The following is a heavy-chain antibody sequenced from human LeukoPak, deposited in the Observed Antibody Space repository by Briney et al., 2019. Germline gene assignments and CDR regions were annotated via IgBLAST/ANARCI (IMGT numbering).Heavy chain of an antibody. CDR2: MSSSGETT. CDR3: AKKIAAAPTSYSDF. V-gene: IGHV3-23*01. Sequence: GGSLRLSCAASGFTFSSHAMTWVRQAPGKGLEWVSVMSSSGETTNYADSVRGRFTISRDNSKNTLYLQMNSLRAEDTAVYYCAKKIAAAPTSYSDFWGQGTLVTVSS. D-gene: IGHD6-13*01. J-gene: IGHJ4*02. CDR1: GFTFSSHA.